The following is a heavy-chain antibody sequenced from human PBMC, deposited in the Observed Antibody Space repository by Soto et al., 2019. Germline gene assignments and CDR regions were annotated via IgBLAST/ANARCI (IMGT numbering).Heavy chain of an antibody. V-gene: IGHV3-23*01. D-gene: IGHD3-22*01. J-gene: IGHJ4*02. CDR1: AFTFNNYA. CDR2: IGGSGRTT. CDR3: AKSRYSDSSGDFYDY. Sequence: LILSCVASAFTFNNYAMSWVRQAPGKGLEWVSGIGGSGRTTYYSDSVVGRFTMSRDNSNNTLFLQLNSLRAEDTALHYSAKSRYSDSSGDFYDYWGQETLVTVSS.